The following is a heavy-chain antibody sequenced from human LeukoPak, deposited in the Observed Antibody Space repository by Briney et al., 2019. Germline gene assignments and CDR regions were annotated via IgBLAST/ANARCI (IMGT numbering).Heavy chain of an antibody. D-gene: IGHD4-11*01. CDR3: ARVSTVRSYYYYYYMDV. V-gene: IGHV4-34*01. CDR2: INHSGST. Sequence: SETLSLTCAVYGGSFSGYYLSWIRQPPRKGLEWIGEINHSGSTNYNPSLKSRVTISVDTSKNQFSLKLSSVTAADTAVYYCARVSTVRSYYYYYYMDVRGKGTTVTVSS. J-gene: IGHJ6*03. CDR1: GGSFSGYY.